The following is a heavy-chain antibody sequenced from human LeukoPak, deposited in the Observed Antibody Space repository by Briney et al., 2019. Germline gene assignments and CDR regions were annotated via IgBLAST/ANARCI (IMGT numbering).Heavy chain of an antibody. D-gene: IGHD5-18*01. V-gene: IGHV4-34*01. CDR3: ARAAHAGGDTAMANTLDY. Sequence: SETLSLTCAVYGGSFSGYYWSWIRQPPRKGLEWIGEINHSGSANYNPSIKSRVTISVDTSKNQFSLKLSSVTAADTAVYYCARAAHAGGDTAMANTLDYWGQGTLVTVSS. CDR1: GGSFSGYY. J-gene: IGHJ4*02. CDR2: INHSGSA.